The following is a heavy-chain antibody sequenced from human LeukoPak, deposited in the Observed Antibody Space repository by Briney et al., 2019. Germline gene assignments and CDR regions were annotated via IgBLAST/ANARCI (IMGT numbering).Heavy chain of an antibody. D-gene: IGHD2-21*02. CDR3: ATEGMDCGGDCYSSY. Sequence: SQTLSLTCTVSGGSISSGDYYWSWIRQHPGKGLEWIGYIYYSGSTYYNPSLKSRVTISVDTSKNQFSLKLSSVTAADTAVYYCATEGMDCGGDCYSSYWGQGTLVTVSS. CDR1: GGSISSGDYY. J-gene: IGHJ4*02. CDR2: IYYSGST. V-gene: IGHV4-31*03.